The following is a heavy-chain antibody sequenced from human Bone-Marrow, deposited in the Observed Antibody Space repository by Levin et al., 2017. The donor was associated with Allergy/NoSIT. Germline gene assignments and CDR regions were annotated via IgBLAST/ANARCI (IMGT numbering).Heavy chain of an antibody. Sequence: ASVKVSCKASGYTFTSYGISWVRQAPGQGLEWMGWISAYNGNTNYAQKLQGRVTMTTDTSTSTAYMELRSLRSDDTAVYYCALLGGGATLNWFDPWGQGTLVTVSS. CDR3: ALLGGGATLNWFDP. D-gene: IGHD1-26*01. V-gene: IGHV1-18*01. CDR1: GYTFTSYG. J-gene: IGHJ5*02. CDR2: ISAYNGNT.